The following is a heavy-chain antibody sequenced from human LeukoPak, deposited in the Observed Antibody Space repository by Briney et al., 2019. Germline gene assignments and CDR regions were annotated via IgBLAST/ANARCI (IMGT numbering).Heavy chain of an antibody. Sequence: SGTLSLTCTVSGGSISSGDYYWSWIRQPPGKALEWIGYIYYSGSTYYNPSLKSRVTISIDTSKNQFSLKLSSVTAADTAMYYCASRGYTYGHFDYWGPGTLVTVSS. CDR1: GGSISSGDYY. V-gene: IGHV4-30-4*01. CDR2: IYYSGST. J-gene: IGHJ4*02. D-gene: IGHD5-18*01. CDR3: ASRGYTYGHFDY.